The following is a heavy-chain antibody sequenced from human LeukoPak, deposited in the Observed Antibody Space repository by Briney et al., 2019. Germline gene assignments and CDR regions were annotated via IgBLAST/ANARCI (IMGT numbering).Heavy chain of an antibody. V-gene: IGHV3-74*01. CDR2: INSDGSST. J-gene: IGHJ4*02. CDR3: ARRGSAAAGDY. Sequence: PGGSLRLSCAASGFTFSSYWMHWVRQAPGKGLEWVSRINSDGSSTSYADSVKGRFTISRDNAKNTLYLQMSSLRAEDTAVYYCARRGSAAAGDYWGQGTLVTVSS. D-gene: IGHD6-13*01. CDR1: GFTFSSYW.